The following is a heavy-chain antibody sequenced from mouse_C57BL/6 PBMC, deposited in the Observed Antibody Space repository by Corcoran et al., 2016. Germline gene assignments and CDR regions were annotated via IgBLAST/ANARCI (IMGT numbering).Heavy chain of an antibody. J-gene: IGHJ4*01. D-gene: IGHD1-1*01. CDR1: GYTFTDYY. V-gene: IGHV1-76*01. CDR3: ASGGEYYGSSYVGYAMDY. CDR2: IYPGSGNT. Sequence: QVQLKQSGAELVRPGASVKLSCKASGYTFTDYYINWVKQRPGQGLEWIARIYPGSGNTYYNEKFKGKATLTAEKSSSTAYMQLSSLTSEDSAVYFCASGGEYYGSSYVGYAMDYWGQGTSVTVSS.